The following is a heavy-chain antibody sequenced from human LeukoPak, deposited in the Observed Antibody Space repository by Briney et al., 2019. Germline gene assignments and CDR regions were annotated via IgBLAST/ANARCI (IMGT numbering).Heavy chain of an antibody. CDR3: ARHRFYDSSGYYEESYYFDY. Sequence: SETLSLTCTVPGGSISSYYGSWIRQPPGKGLGWSGYIYYSGRNNYNPSLTSRVTISVDTSKNQFSLKLSSVTAAHTAVYYCARHRFYDSSGYYEESYYFDYWGQGTLVTVSS. V-gene: IGHV4-59*08. D-gene: IGHD3-22*01. CDR1: GGSISSYY. J-gene: IGHJ4*02. CDR2: IYYSGRN.